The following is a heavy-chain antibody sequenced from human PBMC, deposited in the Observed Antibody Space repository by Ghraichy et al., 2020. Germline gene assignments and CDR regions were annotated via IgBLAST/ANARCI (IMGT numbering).Heavy chain of an antibody. CDR1: GGSISSSNYY. D-gene: IGHD3-16*01. J-gene: IGHJ5*02. CDR3: ASGGPSAYNYFDP. V-gene: IGHV4-39*01. Sequence: ETLSLTCTVSGGSISSSNYYWGWIRQPPGKGLEWIGDIHHSGSTYYKPSLKSRVTMSVDTSKNQFSLKLSSVTAADTAVYYCASGGPSAYNYFDPWGQGTLVTVSS. CDR2: IHHSGST.